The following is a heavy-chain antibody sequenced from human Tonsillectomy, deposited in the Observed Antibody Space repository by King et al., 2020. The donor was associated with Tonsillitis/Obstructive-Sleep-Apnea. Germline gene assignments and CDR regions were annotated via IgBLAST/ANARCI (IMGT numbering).Heavy chain of an antibody. D-gene: IGHD1-1*01. CDR2: IYSGGST. CDR1: GFTVSSNY. CDR3: ARYGTGTTLEYFDY. J-gene: IGHJ4*02. Sequence: VQLVESGGGLIQPGGSLRLSCAASGFTVSSNYMSWVREVPGTGLEWVSVIYSGGSTYYADSWKGRFTISRDNFKNTLYLKMNSLRAEDTAVYYCARYGTGTTLEYFDYWGQGTLVTVSS. V-gene: IGHV3-53*01.